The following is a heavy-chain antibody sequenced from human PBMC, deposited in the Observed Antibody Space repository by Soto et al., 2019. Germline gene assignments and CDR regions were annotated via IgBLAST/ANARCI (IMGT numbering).Heavy chain of an antibody. V-gene: IGHV1-18*01. CDR3: ARDRRSTSGYYYYMDV. Sequence: GASVKVSCKASGYTFTSYGISWVRQAPGQGLEWMGWISAYNGNTNYAQKLQGRVTMTTDTSTSTAYMELRSLRSDDTAVYYCARDRRSTSGYYYYMDVWGKGTTVTVSS. CDR2: ISAYNGNT. D-gene: IGHD2-2*01. J-gene: IGHJ6*03. CDR1: GYTFTSYG.